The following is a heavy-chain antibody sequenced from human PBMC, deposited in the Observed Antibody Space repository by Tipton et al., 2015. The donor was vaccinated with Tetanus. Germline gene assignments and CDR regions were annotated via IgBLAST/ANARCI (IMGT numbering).Heavy chain of an antibody. V-gene: IGHV3-9*01. CDR3: AKGRISSGWRDYYFDY. CDR2: ISWNSGSI. J-gene: IGHJ4*02. Sequence: SLRLSCAASGFTFDDYAMHWVRQAPGKGLEWVSGISWNSGSIGYADSVKGRFTISRDNAKNSLYLQMNSLRAEDTALYYCAKGRISSGWRDYYFDYGGQGTLVTVSS. D-gene: IGHD6-19*01. CDR1: GFTFDDYA.